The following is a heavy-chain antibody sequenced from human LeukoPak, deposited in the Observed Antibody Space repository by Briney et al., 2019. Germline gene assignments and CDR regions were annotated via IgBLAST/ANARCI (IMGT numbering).Heavy chain of an antibody. CDR2: INHSGST. Sequence: SETLSLTCAVYGGSFSGYYWSWIRQPPGKGLEWIGEINHSGSTNYNPSLKSRVTISVDTSKNQFSLKLSSVTAADTAVYYCARARRDYPSYYYYMDVWGKGTTVTISS. J-gene: IGHJ6*03. CDR1: GGSFSGYY. V-gene: IGHV4-34*01. CDR3: ARARRDYPSYYYYMDV. D-gene: IGHD4-17*01.